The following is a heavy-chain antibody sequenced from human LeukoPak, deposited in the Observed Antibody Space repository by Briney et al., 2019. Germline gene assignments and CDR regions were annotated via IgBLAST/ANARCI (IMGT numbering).Heavy chain of an antibody. D-gene: IGHD4-17*01. CDR3: ARGYGDYVPRRGFIDY. J-gene: IGHJ4*02. V-gene: IGHV3-74*01. CDR1: GFTFSSYW. Sequence: GGSLRLSCAASGFTFSSYWMHWVRQAPGKGLVWVSRINSGGSSTSYADSVKGRFTISRDNAKNTLYLQMNSLRAEDTAVYYCARGYGDYVPRRGFIDYWGQGTLVTVSS. CDR2: INSGGSST.